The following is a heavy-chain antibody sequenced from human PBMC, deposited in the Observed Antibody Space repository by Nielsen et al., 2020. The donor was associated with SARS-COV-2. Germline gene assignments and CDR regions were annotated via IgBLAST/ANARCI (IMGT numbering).Heavy chain of an antibody. Sequence: SETLSLTCTVSGGSISSSSYYWGWIRQPPGKGLEWIGSIYYSGSTYYNPSLKSRVTISVDTSKNQFSLKLSSVTAADTAVYYCARHSTVTLYYYYYGMDVWGQGTTVTVSS. CDR2: IYYSGST. CDR1: GGSISSSSYY. CDR3: ARHSTVTLYYYYYGMDV. J-gene: IGHJ6*02. V-gene: IGHV4-39*01. D-gene: IGHD4-17*01.